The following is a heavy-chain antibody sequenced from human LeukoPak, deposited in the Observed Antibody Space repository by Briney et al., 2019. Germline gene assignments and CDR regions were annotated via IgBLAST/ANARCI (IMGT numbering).Heavy chain of an antibody. Sequence: SVKVSCXAFGGTFSSYAISWVRQARGQGLEWMAGIIPIFGTANYAQRFQGRVTITTDESTSTAYMELSSLRSEDTAVYYCARSLYYYDSSGYYLYYFDYWGQGTLVTVSS. CDR1: GGTFSSYA. D-gene: IGHD3-22*01. J-gene: IGHJ4*02. V-gene: IGHV1-69*05. CDR3: ARSLYYYDSSGYYLYYFDY. CDR2: IIPIFGTA.